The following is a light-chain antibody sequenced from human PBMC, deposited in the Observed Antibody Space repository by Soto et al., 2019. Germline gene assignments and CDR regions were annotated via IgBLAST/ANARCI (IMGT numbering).Light chain of an antibody. V-gene: IGKV1-33*01. CDR3: QQYDNLPIT. Sequence: DIQMTQSPSSLSASVGDRVTITCQASQDISNYLNWYQQKPGKAPKLLIYDASNLETGVPSRFSGSVSGTDFTFTISRLQPEDISTYYCQQYDNLPITFGPGTKVDIK. J-gene: IGKJ3*01. CDR1: QDISNY. CDR2: DAS.